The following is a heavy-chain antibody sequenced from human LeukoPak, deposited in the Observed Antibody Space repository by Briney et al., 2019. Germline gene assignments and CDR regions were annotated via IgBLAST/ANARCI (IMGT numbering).Heavy chain of an antibody. J-gene: IGHJ3*01. CDR1: GFTFSTYG. V-gene: IGHV3-23*01. CDR3: VRDLHWGGFDV. CDR2: ISPSGDIT. D-gene: IGHD7-27*01. Sequence: GGSLRLSCAASGFTFSTYGMNWVRQAPGKGLEWVSGISPSGDITYYADSVMGRFSISRDNPKSTMSLQMSSLRAEDTALYYCVRDLHWGGFDVWGQGTMVTVSS.